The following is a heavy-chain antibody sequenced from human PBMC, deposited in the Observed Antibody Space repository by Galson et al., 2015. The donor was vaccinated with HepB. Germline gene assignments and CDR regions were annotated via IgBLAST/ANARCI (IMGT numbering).Heavy chain of an antibody. CDR3: ASTIMATILPDY. Sequence: SVKVSCKASGGTFSSYAISWVRQAPGQGLEWMGGIIPILGIANYAQKFQGRVTITADKSTSTAYMELSSLRSEDTAVYYCASTIMATILPDYWGQGTLVTVSS. V-gene: IGHV1-69*10. CDR2: IIPILGIA. J-gene: IGHJ4*02. D-gene: IGHD5-24*01. CDR1: GGTFSSYA.